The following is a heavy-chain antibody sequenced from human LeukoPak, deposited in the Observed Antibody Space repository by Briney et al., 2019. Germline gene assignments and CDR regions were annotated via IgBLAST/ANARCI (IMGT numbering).Heavy chain of an antibody. V-gene: IGHV1-46*01. CDR2: INPSGGST. CDR3: ARGSEQQNYDFWSGYYPYYYYGMDV. CDR1: GYTFTSYY. D-gene: IGHD3-3*01. Sequence: GASVKVSCKASGYTFTSYYMHWVRQAPGQGLEWMGIINPSGGSTSYAQKFQGRVTMTRDTSTSTVYMELSSLRSEDTAVYYCARGSEQQNYDFWSGYYPYYYYGMDVWGQGTTVTVSS. J-gene: IGHJ6*02.